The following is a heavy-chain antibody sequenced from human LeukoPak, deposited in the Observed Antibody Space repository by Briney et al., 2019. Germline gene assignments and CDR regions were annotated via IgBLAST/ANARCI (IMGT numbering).Heavy chain of an antibody. D-gene: IGHD1-20*01. V-gene: IGHV1-2*02. CDR3: ARGGAHITGAPNYYYYYMDV. Sequence: ASVKVSCKASGYTFTGYYMLWVRQATGQGLEWMGWINPNSGGTNYAQKFQGRATMTRDTSISTAYMELSRLRSDDTAVYYCARGGAHITGAPNYYYYYMDVWGKGTTVTVSS. CDR1: GYTFTGYY. J-gene: IGHJ6*03. CDR2: INPNSGGT.